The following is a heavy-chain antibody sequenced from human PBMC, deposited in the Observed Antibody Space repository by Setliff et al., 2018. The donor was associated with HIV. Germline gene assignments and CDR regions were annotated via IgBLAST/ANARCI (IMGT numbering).Heavy chain of an antibody. CDR2: IIPIFGTA. J-gene: IGHJ6*03. V-gene: IGHV1-69*06. CDR3: ARNPQPTGTPDYYYYYYMDV. D-gene: IGHD1-1*01. CDR1: GGTFSSYA. Sequence: ASVKVSCKASGGTFSSYAISWVRQAPGQGLEWMGRIIPIFGTANYAQKFQGRVTITADNSTSTAYMELSSLRSEDTAVYYCARNPQPTGTPDYYYYYYMDVWGKGTTVTVSS.